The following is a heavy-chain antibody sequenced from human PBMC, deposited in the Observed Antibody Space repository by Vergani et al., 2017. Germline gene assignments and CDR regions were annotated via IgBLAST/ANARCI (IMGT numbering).Heavy chain of an antibody. V-gene: IGHV4-34*01. Sequence: QVQLQQWGGGLLKPSETLSLTCVVNGGSFTSYHWTWIRQSPGEGLEWVGDIDHTGGPDYNPSLKSRLTMSVDKSRNQFSLTLNSVTATDTAIYFCARGNTETNGHLYYYYYMDVWGQGTAVTVS. J-gene: IGHJ6*03. CDR3: ARGNTETNGHLYYYYYMDV. CDR1: GGSFTSYH. D-gene: IGHD4-11*01. CDR2: IDHTGGP.